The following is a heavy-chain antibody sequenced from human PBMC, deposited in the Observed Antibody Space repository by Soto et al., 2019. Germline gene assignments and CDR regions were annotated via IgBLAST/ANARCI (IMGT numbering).Heavy chain of an antibody. D-gene: IGHD3-9*01. Sequence: GESLKISCKGSGYSLTSYCIGWVLQMPGKGLEWMGIIYPGDSDTRYSPSFQGQVTISADKSISTAYLQWSSLKASDTAMYYCARHHSNDILTGLNWFAPRGQGTLVTVSS. J-gene: IGHJ5*02. CDR3: ARHHSNDILTGLNWFAP. CDR1: GYSLTSYC. V-gene: IGHV5-51*01. CDR2: IYPGDSDT.